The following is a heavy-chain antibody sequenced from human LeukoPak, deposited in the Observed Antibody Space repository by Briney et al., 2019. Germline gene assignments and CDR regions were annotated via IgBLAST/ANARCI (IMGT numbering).Heavy chain of an antibody. V-gene: IGHV1-3*01. Sequence: ASVKVSCKASGYTFTSYAIHCVRQAPGQKLEWTGWINAGNGNTKYSQKFQGRVTITRDTSASTAYMELSSLRSEDTAVYYCARRSYDILTGYYTLDYWGQGTLVTVSS. CDR2: INAGNGNT. D-gene: IGHD3-9*01. J-gene: IGHJ4*02. CDR1: GYTFTSYA. CDR3: ARRSYDILTGYYTLDY.